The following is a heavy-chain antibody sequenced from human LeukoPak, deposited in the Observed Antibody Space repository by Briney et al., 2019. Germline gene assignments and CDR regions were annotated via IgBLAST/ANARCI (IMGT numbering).Heavy chain of an antibody. CDR3: ARNNSIMENFDS. Sequence: SETLSLTCTIGGGPISRSPKFYWGWIRQFPGKGLEWIGSIYYSGSTYYNPSLKSRVTITVDTFKNQFSLNLISVTAADTALYYCARNNSIMENFDSWGQGTLVTVSS. D-gene: IGHD1-1*01. CDR2: IYYSGST. V-gene: IGHV4-39*01. CDR1: GGPISRSPKFY. J-gene: IGHJ4*02.